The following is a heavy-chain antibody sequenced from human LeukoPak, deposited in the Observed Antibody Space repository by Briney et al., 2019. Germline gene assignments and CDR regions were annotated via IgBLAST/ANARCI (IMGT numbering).Heavy chain of an antibody. CDR2: ISYDGSNK. D-gene: IGHD3-10*01. Sequence: GSSLRLSCAASGFTFSSYAMHWVRQAPGKGLEWVAVISYDGSNKYYADSVKGRFTISRDNSKNTLYLQMNSLRAEDTAVYYCARAPLLWFGEFDYWGQGTLVTVSS. J-gene: IGHJ4*02. CDR1: GFTFSSYA. V-gene: IGHV3-30*04. CDR3: ARAPLLWFGEFDY.